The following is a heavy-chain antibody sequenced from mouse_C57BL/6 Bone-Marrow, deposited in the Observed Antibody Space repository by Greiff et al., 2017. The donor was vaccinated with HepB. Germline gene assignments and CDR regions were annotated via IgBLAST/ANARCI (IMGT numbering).Heavy chain of an antibody. CDR2: NSNLAYSI. V-gene: IGHV5-15*01. CDR1: GFTFSDYG. D-gene: IGHD4-1*01. J-gene: IGHJ1*03. Sequence: EVKLVESGGGLVQPGGSLKLSCAASGFTFSDYGMAWVRQAPRKGPEWVAFNSNLAYSIYYADTVTGRFTISRENAKNTLYLEMSSLRSEDTAMYYCARQGDWDWYFDVWGTGTTVTVSS. CDR3: ARQGDWDWYFDV.